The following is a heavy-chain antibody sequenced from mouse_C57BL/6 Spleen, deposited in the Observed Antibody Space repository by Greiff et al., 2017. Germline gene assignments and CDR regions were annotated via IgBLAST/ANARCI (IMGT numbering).Heavy chain of an antibody. V-gene: IGHV1-42*01. CDR3: ARAGLRPHWYFDV. CDR2: INPSTGGT. J-gene: IGHJ1*03. Sequence: VHVKQSGPELVKPGASVKISCKASGYSFTGYYMNWVKQSPEKSLEWIGEINPSTGGTTYNQKFKAKATLTVDKSSSTAYMQLKSLTSEDSAVYYCARAGLRPHWYFDVWGTGTTVTVSS. CDR1: GYSFTGYY. D-gene: IGHD2-4*01.